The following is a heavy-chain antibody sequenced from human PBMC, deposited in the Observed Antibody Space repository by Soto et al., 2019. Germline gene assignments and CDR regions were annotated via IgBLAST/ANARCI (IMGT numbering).Heavy chain of an antibody. CDR3: VRSLPGTTSFDY. CDR2: SRDKGNSYST. D-gene: IGHD1-7*01. J-gene: IGHJ4*02. Sequence: PGGSLRLSCAISGFTFRGDWMNWVRQAPGKGLEWVGRSRDKGNSYSTDYGASVRGRFTVSRDGSKNSLYLQMNSLETGDTALYYCVRSLPGTTSFDYWGRGTLVTVSS. V-gene: IGHV3-72*01. CDR1: GFTFRGDW.